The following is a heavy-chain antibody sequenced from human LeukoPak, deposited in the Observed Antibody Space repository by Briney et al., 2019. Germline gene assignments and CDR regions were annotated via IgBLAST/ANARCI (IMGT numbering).Heavy chain of an antibody. J-gene: IGHJ5*02. CDR3: ARDRYQPYRLNWFDP. CDR1: GGSISSGGYY. CDR2: ICYSGNT. D-gene: IGHD2-2*01. V-gene: IGHV4-31*03. Sequence: SETLSLTCTVSGGSISSGGYYWSWIRQHPGKGLEWIGYICYSGNTYSNPSLKSRVTISVDTSKNQFSLKLSSVTAADTAVYYCARDRYQPYRLNWFDPWGQGTLVTVSS.